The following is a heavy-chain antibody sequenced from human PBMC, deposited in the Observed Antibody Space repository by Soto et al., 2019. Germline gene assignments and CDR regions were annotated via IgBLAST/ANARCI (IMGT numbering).Heavy chain of an antibody. J-gene: IGHJ5*02. Sequence: GASVKVSCKASGGTFSSYGISWVRQAPGQGLEWMGWISAYNGNTNYAQKLQGRVTMTTDTSTSTAYMELRSLRSDDTAVYYCARTVAVALWFDPWGQGTLVTVSS. CDR3: ARTVAVALWFDP. CDR2: ISAYNGNT. V-gene: IGHV1-18*01. CDR1: GGTFSSYG. D-gene: IGHD6-19*01.